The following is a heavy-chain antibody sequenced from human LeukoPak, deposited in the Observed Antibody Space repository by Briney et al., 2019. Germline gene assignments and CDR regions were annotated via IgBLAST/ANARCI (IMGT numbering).Heavy chain of an antibody. CDR3: ARADRLGAALLLSFDC. V-gene: IGHV3-21*01. J-gene: IGHJ4*02. CDR2: IIRSRSYI. CDR1: GFTFSSYS. Sequence: GGSLRLSCAASGFTFSSYSMNWVRQAPGKGLEWVSSIIRSRSYIYYADSGKGRFTISRDNAKNSLYLQMNSLRAEDTAVYYCARADRLGAALLLSFDCWGQGSLVSVSS. D-gene: IGHD3-16*01.